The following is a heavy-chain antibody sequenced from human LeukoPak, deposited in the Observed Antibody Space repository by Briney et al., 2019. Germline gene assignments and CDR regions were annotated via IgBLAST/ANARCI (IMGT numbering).Heavy chain of an antibody. CDR2: IYLGDSDT. D-gene: IGHD5-18*01. V-gene: IGHV5-51*01. J-gene: IGHJ4*02. CDR3: ARPTIRGYTYGYDY. Sequence: RGESLKISFKGSGYSFTSYWIGWVPQMQGKGLEGRGIIYLGDSDTRYSPSFQGHATISADTSSSTGNLKWTSLKASDSTMFSGARPTIRGYTYGYDYWSQGTLVTVHS. CDR1: GYSFTSYW.